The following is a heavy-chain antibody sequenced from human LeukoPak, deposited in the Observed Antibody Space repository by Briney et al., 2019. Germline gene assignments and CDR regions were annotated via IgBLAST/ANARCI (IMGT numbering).Heavy chain of an antibody. CDR2: MNPNSGNT. Sequence: ASVTVSCKASGYTFTSYDINWVRQATGQGLEWMGWMNPNSGNTGYAQKFQGRVTMTRNTSISTAYMELSSLRYEDTAVYYCARRVVPDRRVLDYWGQGTLVTVSS. J-gene: IGHJ4*02. V-gene: IGHV1-8*01. CDR1: GYTFTSYD. CDR3: ARRVVPDRRVLDY. D-gene: IGHD2-2*01.